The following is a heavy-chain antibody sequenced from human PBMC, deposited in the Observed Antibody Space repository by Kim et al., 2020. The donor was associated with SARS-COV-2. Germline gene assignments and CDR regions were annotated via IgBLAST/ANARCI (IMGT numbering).Heavy chain of an antibody. J-gene: IGHJ4*02. CDR3: ARRGTVAGNPLFDY. CDR1: GDSISSGDYY. V-gene: IGHV4-39*01. Sequence: SETLSLTCTVSGDSISSGDYYWTWIRQPPGKGLDWIGSIFYSGRTYYSPSHRSRISISVDTSKNQFSLQLTSVTAADTAVYHCARRGTVAGNPLFDYWGQGMLVTVSS. CDR2: IFYSGRT. D-gene: IGHD6-19*01.